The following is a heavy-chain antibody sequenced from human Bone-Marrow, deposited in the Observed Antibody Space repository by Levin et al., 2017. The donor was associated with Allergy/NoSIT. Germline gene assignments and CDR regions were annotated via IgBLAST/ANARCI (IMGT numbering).Heavy chain of an antibody. V-gene: IGHV4-61*01. CDR2: VYYTGSS. Sequence: SCTVSGDSVNSAIYYWSWIRQPPGKRLEWIGDVYYTGSSTYNPSLNSRVTISVDTSKNQFSLKMTSVTGADTATYYCARVTVSFAAGGGTTSWFDPWGQGTVVTVSS. CDR1: GDSVNSAIYY. J-gene: IGHJ5*02. D-gene: IGHD1-1*01. CDR3: ARVTVSFAAGGGTTSWFDP.